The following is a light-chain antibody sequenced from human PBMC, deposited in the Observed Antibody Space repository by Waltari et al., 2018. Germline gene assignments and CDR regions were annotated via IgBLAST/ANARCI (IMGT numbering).Light chain of an antibody. Sequence: PEKGPRYWLTLNRDGSHSKGDGLPDRFSGSSSGAERYLTISGLQSEDEADYYCQTGGTGIRVVFGGGTKLTVL. CDR3: QTGGTGIRVV. J-gene: IGLJ2*01. CDR2: LNRDGSH. V-gene: IGLV4-69*01.